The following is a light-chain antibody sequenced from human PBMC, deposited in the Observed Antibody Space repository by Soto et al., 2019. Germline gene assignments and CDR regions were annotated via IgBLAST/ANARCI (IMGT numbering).Light chain of an antibody. Sequence: DIQMTQSPSTLSASVGERVTITCRASQSISSWLAWYQQKPGKATKLLIYDASSLESGVPSRFSGSVSGTEFTLTISSLQPDDFATYYCHQYNRYSPGTFGQGTKV. V-gene: IGKV1-5*01. CDR2: DAS. CDR1: QSISSW. J-gene: IGKJ1*01. CDR3: HQYNRYSPGT.